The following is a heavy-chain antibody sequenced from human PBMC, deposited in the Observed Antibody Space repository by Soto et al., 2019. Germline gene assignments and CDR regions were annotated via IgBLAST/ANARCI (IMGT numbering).Heavy chain of an antibody. Sequence: SETLSLTCAVYGGSFSGYYWSWIRQRPGKGLEWIGEINHSGSTNYNPSLKSRVTISVDTSKNQFSLKLSSVTAADTAVYYCESPRWRSGTTNYYCYMDVWGKGTTVP. CDR2: INHSGST. CDR1: GGSFSGYY. V-gene: IGHV4-34*01. CDR3: ESPRWRSGTTNYYCYMDV. J-gene: IGHJ6*03. D-gene: IGHD1-7*01.